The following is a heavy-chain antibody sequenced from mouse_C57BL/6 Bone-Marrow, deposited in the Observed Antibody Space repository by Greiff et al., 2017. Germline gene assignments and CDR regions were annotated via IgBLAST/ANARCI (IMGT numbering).Heavy chain of an antibody. Sequence: EVMLVESGAGLVKPGGSLKLSCAASGFTFSSYAMSWVRQTPEKRLEWVAYISSGGDYIYYADTVKGRFTISRDNARNTLYLQMSSLKSEDTAMYYGTRGGSYYGNYVAFAYWGQGTLVTVSA. D-gene: IGHD2-1*01. CDR2: ISSGGDYI. CDR3: TRGGSYYGNYVAFAY. CDR1: GFTFSSYA. J-gene: IGHJ3*01. V-gene: IGHV5-9-1*02.